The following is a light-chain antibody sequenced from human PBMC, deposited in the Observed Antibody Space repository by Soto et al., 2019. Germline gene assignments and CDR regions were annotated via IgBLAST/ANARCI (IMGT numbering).Light chain of an antibody. CDR1: SSDVGGYNY. CDR2: DVN. J-gene: IGLJ1*01. Sequence: ALTQPRSVSGSPGQSVTISCTGTSSDVGGYNYVSRYQQHPGKAPKLMIYDVNKRPSGVPDRFSGSKSGNTASLTISGLQAEDEADYYCCSYAGSYTLVFGTGTKVTVL. V-gene: IGLV2-11*01. CDR3: CSYAGSYTLV.